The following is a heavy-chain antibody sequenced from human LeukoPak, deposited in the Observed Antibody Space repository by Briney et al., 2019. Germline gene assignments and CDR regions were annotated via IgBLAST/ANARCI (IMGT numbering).Heavy chain of an antibody. D-gene: IGHD2-15*01. J-gene: IGHJ4*02. V-gene: IGHV3-53*05. CDR3: AKDRCSGGSCYPVFDY. CDR2: IYSGGIT. CDR1: GFTVSNNY. Sequence: GGSLRLSCAASGFTVSNNYMSWVRQAPGKGLEWVSVIYSGGITYYSDSVKGRFTIFRDNSKNTLYLQMNSLRAEDTAVYYCAKDRCSGGSCYPVFDYWGQGTLVTVSS.